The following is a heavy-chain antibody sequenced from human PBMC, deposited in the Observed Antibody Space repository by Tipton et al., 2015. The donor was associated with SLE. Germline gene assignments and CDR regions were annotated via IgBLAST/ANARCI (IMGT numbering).Heavy chain of an antibody. J-gene: IGHJ4*02. CDR2: IHYSGIT. D-gene: IGHD6-19*01. V-gene: IGHV4-59*11. Sequence: TLSLTCTVSGGSFSSHYWSWIRQPPGKGLEWIAYIHYSGITNYNPSLKSRVTISVDTSKNQFSLKLSSVTAADTVVYYCARRQWLVRGEYDYWGQGTLVNVSS. CDR1: GGSFSSHY. CDR3: ARRQWLVRGEYDY.